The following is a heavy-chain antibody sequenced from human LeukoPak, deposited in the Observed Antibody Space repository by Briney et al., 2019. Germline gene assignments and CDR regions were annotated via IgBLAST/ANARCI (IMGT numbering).Heavy chain of an antibody. CDR1: GGSISSYY. V-gene: IGHV4-4*07. D-gene: IGHD1-26*01. CDR3: ARASGSPRYYYYYMDV. J-gene: IGHJ6*03. CDR2: ICTSGST. Sequence: SETLSLTCTVSGGSISSYYWSWIRQPAGKGLEWIGRICTSGSTNYNPSLKSRVTMSVDTSKNQFSLKLSSVTAADTAVYYCARASGSPRYYYYYMDVWGKGSTVTVSS.